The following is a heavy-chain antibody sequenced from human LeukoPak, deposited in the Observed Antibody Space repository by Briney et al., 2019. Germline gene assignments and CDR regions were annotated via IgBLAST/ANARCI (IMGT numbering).Heavy chain of an antibody. CDR1: GFTFSQYW. CDR2: INSDASST. Sequence: GGSLRLSCAASGFTFSQYWMYWVRQAPGKGLVWVLRINSDASSTTYGDSVKGRFTIPRDNAKNTVYLQMNSLRAEDTAVYYCVRAGRIAVAGHNWFDPWGQGTLVTVSS. CDR3: VRAGRIAVAGHNWFDP. D-gene: IGHD6-19*01. V-gene: IGHV3-74*03. J-gene: IGHJ5*02.